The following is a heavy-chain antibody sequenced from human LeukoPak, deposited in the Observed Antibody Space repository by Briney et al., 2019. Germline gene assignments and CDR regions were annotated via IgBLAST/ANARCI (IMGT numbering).Heavy chain of an antibody. CDR3: ARGGYSYGHGRCYFDY. J-gene: IGHJ4*02. CDR2: INYSGST. CDR1: CGSFSGYY. D-gene: IGHD5-18*01. Sequence: SETLSPTCAVYCGSFSGYYWSWLRQPPRKGLEWIGEINYSGSTNYNPSLKSRVTISVDTSKNQFSLKLSSVTAADTAVYYCARGGYSYGHGRCYFDYWAQGTLVTVSS. V-gene: IGHV4-34*01.